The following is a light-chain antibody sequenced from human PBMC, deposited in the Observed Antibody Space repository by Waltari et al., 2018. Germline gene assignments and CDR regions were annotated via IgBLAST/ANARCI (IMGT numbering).Light chain of an antibody. J-gene: IGLJ3*02. V-gene: IGLV2-14*01. Sequence: SALTQPASVSGSPGQSITISCTGTSSDIGTYNYASWYQQHPGKAPKPMLYDVKKRPSGVSYRFSGSKSGNTASLTISGLQAEDESDYYCSSYSRITTSVVFGGGTKLTVL. CDR3: SSYSRITTSVV. CDR2: DVK. CDR1: SSDIGTYNY.